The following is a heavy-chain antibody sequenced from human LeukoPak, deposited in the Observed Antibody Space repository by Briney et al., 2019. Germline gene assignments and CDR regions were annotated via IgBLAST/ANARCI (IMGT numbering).Heavy chain of an antibody. Sequence: SETLSLTCTVSGGSISSYYWSWIRQPPGKGLEWIGEINHSGSTNYNPSLKSRVTISVDTSKNQFSLKLSSVTAADTAVYYCARGTTVIYYYYYYMDVWGKGTTVTVSS. J-gene: IGHJ6*03. CDR2: INHSGST. CDR3: ARGTTVIYYYYYYMDV. V-gene: IGHV4-34*01. D-gene: IGHD4-11*01. CDR1: GGSISSYY.